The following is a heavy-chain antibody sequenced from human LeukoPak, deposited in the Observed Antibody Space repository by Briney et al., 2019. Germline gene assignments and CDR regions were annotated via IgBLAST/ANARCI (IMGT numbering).Heavy chain of an antibody. CDR3: ARDPSYSSSSRWFDP. CDR1: GFTFSDYY. J-gene: IGHJ5*02. V-gene: IGHV3-11*04. CDR2: ISSKGTTI. D-gene: IGHD6-13*01. Sequence: PGGSLRLSCAASGFTFSDYYMNWIRQAPGKGLEWLSYISSKGTTIYYADSVKGRFTISRDNAKNLLYLQMTSLRAEDTAVYYCARDPSYSSSSRWFDPWGQGTLVTVSS.